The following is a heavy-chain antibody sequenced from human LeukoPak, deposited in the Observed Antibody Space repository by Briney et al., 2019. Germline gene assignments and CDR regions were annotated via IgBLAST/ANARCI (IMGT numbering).Heavy chain of an antibody. V-gene: IGHV1-2*06. CDR2: IDVNSGDT. CDR3: ARDYYDSSAGVDY. Sequence: ASVKVSCKTSGYTFTGSYVHWVRQAPGQGLEWMGRIDVNSGDTYLAQKLQGRVTMTTDTSTSTAYMELRSLRSDDTAVYYCARDYYDSSAGVDYWGQGTLVTVSS. CDR1: GYTFTGSY. D-gene: IGHD3-22*01. J-gene: IGHJ4*02.